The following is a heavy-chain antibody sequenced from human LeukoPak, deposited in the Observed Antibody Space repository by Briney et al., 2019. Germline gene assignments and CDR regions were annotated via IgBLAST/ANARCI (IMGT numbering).Heavy chain of an antibody. CDR3: ARVEDSSGYDQTFDY. J-gene: IGHJ4*02. V-gene: IGHV1-18*01. Sequence: WASVKVSCKASGYTFTNYGISWVRQAPGQGLEWMGWISAYNGNTNYAQKLQGRVTMTTDTSTGTAYMELRSLRSDDTAVYYCARVEDSSGYDQTFDYWGQGTLVTVSS. D-gene: IGHD3-22*01. CDR1: GYTFTNYG. CDR2: ISAYNGNT.